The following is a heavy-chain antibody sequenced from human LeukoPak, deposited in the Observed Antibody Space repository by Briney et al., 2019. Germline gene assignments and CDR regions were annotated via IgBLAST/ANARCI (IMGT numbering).Heavy chain of an antibody. CDR2: VSKDGNTK. D-gene: IGHD3-10*01. Sequence: GGSLRLSCVASGFTFSTYAIHWVRQAPGKGLEWVAVVSKDGNTKHYADSVKGRFTISRDNSKNTVYLQMNSLRAEDTSVYYCARGIQPPKYYGSGSDTFDIWGQGTMVTVSS. CDR1: GFTFSTYA. J-gene: IGHJ3*02. CDR3: ARGIQPPKYYGSGSDTFDI. V-gene: IGHV3-30*04.